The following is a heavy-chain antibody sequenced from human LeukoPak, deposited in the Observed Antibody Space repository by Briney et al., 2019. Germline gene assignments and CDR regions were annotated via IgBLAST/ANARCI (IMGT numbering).Heavy chain of an antibody. Sequence: GGSLRLSCAASGFTFSSYAMSWVRQAPGKGLEWVSAISGSGGSKYYADSVKGRFTISRDNSKNTLYLQMNSLRAEDTAVYYCAKPGVVVAATVGYYFDYWGQGTLVTVSS. D-gene: IGHD2-15*01. CDR2: ISGSGGSK. CDR3: AKPGVVVAATVGYYFDY. J-gene: IGHJ4*02. V-gene: IGHV3-23*01. CDR1: GFTFSSYA.